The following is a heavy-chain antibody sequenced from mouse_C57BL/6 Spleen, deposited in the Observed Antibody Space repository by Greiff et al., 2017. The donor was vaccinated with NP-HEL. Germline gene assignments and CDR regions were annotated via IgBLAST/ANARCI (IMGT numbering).Heavy chain of an antibody. D-gene: IGHD2-5*01. J-gene: IGHJ1*03. CDR3: ARGYYSNRYFDV. CDR2: ISYDGSN. Sequence: DVHLVESGPGLVKPSQSLSLTCSVTGYSITSGYYWNWIRQFPGNKLEWMGYISYDGSNNYNPSLKNRISITRDTSKNQFFLKLNSVTTEDTATYYCARGYYSNRYFDVWGTGTTVTVSS. V-gene: IGHV3-6*01. CDR1: GYSITSGYY.